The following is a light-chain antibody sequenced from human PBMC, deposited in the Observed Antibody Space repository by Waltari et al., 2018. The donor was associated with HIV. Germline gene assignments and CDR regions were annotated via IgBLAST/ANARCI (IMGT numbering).Light chain of an antibody. CDR3: KQYNSYWT. Sequence: DIQITQSPSTLSASVGDRVTITCRAGQSISNWLAWDQQKPGKAPKILIYKASSLQSGSPSRFSGSGYETEFTLTISSLQPDDFVTYYCKQYNSYWTYGQGTKVEIK. J-gene: IGKJ1*01. CDR1: QSISNW. CDR2: KAS. V-gene: IGKV1-5*03.